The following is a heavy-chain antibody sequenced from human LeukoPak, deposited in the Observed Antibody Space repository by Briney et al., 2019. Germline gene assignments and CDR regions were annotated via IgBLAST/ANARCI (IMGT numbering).Heavy chain of an antibody. Sequence: ASVKVSCKASGGTLSSYAISWVRQAPGQGLEWRGVIIPIFGTANYAQKFQGRVTITADESTSTAYMELSSLRSEDTTVYYCARDLNGRYYEQKWFDPWGQGTLVTVSS. D-gene: IGHD1-26*01. CDR1: GGTLSSYA. CDR2: IIPIFGTA. CDR3: ARDLNGRYYEQKWFDP. J-gene: IGHJ5*02. V-gene: IGHV1-69*13.